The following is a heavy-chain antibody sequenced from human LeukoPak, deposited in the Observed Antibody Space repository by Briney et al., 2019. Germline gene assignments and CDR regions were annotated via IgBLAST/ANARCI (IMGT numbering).Heavy chain of an antibody. D-gene: IGHD4-17*01. CDR2: IRYDGSNK. V-gene: IGHV3-30*02. Sequence: PGGSLRLSCAASGFTFSSYGKHWVRQAPGKGLEWVAFIRYDGSNKYYADSVKGRFTISRDNSKNTVYLQMNGLRAEDTAIYYCAKHGEAYGDSKTDYWGQGTLVTVSS. J-gene: IGHJ4*02. CDR3: AKHGEAYGDSKTDY. CDR1: GFTFSSYG.